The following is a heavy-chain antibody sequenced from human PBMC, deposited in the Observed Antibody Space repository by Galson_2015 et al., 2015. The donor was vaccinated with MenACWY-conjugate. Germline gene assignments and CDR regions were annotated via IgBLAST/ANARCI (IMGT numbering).Heavy chain of an antibody. J-gene: IGHJ4*02. Sequence: SVKVSCKASGYTFTSYYMHWVRQAPGQGLEWMGIINPSGGSTSYAQKFQGRVTMTRDTSTSTVYMELSSLRSEDTAVYYCARVGSRGYDYSYDDYWGQGTLVTVSS. CDR3: ARVGSRGYDYSYDDY. CDR1: GYTFTSYY. D-gene: IGHD5-12*01. V-gene: IGHV1-46*01. CDR2: INPSGGST.